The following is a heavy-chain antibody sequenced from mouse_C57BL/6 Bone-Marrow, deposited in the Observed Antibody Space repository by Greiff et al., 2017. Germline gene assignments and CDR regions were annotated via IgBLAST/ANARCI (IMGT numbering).Heavy chain of an antibody. D-gene: IGHD1-1*01. Sequence: VQRVESGAELVKPGASVKMSCKASGYTFTSYWITWVKQRPGQGLEWIGDIYPGSGSTNYNEKFKSKATLTVDTSSSTAYMQLSSLTSEDSAVYYCARKGHYYGSSYGYWGQGTTLTVSS. V-gene: IGHV1-55*01. CDR2: IYPGSGST. CDR3: ARKGHYYGSSYGY. CDR1: GYTFTSYW. J-gene: IGHJ2*01.